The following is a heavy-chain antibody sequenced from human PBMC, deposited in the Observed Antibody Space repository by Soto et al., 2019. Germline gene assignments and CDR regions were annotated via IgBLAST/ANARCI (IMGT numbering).Heavy chain of an antibody. J-gene: IGHJ4*02. CDR3: AREFGRKIVVVPAAFDY. CDR1: GFTFSIYS. V-gene: IGHV3-21*01. D-gene: IGHD2-2*01. CDR2: ISSRSTYI. Sequence: GGSLRLSCAASGFTFSIYSMNWVRQAPGKGLEWVSSISSRSTYIYYADSVKGRFTISRDNAKNLVYLQMNSLRAEDTAVYYCAREFGRKIVVVPAAFDYWGQGILVTVSS.